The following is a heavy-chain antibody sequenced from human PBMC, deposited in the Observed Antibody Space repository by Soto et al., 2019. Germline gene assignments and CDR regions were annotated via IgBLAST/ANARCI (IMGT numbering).Heavy chain of an antibody. V-gene: IGHV4-31*03. Sequence: SETLSLTCTVSGGSISSGGYYGSWIRQHPGKGLEWIGYIYYSGSTYYNPSLKSRVTISVDTSKNQFSLKLSSVTAADTAVYYCARVTQGYCTNGVCSTFDPWGQGTLVTVS. CDR2: IYYSGST. CDR3: ARVTQGYCTNGVCSTFDP. J-gene: IGHJ5*02. D-gene: IGHD2-8*01. CDR1: GGSISSGGYY.